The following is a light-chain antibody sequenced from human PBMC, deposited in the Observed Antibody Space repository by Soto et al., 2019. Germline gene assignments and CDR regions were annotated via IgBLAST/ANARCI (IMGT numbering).Light chain of an antibody. V-gene: IGKV1D-16*01. CDR1: QSISTW. CDR2: ATS. CDR3: QQYNTYPIT. Sequence: IQMTQSPSSLSASVGDIVTITCRASQSISTWLAWYQQKPGKAPKSLIYATSNLQSGVPSRFSGSGFGTEFTLTISSLQPEDFATYYCQQYNTYPITFGQGTRLEIK. J-gene: IGKJ5*01.